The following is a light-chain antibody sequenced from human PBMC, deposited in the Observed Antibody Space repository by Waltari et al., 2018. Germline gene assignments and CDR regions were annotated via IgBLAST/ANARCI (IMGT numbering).Light chain of an antibody. CDR2: STS. V-gene: IGLV1-44*01. Sequence: QSVLTQPPSASGTPGRRVTISCAGSSSNIGRNSVNWYQQLPGTAPKLLIYSTSHRPSGLPDRLSGSKSGTSASLAISGLQSEDEADYYCAAWDDTLNGWVFGGGTKLTVL. CDR3: AAWDDTLNGWV. J-gene: IGLJ3*02. CDR1: SSNIGRNS.